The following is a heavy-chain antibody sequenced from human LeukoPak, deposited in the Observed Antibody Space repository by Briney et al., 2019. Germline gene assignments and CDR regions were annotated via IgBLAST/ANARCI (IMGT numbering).Heavy chain of an antibody. Sequence: GGSLRLSCAASGFPLSNYWMSWVRQAPGKGLEWVANIKQDGSERYYVDSVKGRFAISRDNAENSLYLQMNSLRAEDTAVYYCARYGNGAWLAHYSFDIWGQGTMVTVSS. V-gene: IGHV3-7*01. CDR1: GFPLSNYW. J-gene: IGHJ3*02. CDR2: IKQDGSER. D-gene: IGHD6-19*01. CDR3: ARYGNGAWLAHYSFDI.